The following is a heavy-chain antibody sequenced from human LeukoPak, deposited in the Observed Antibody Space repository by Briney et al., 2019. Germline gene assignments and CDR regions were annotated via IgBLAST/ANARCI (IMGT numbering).Heavy chain of an antibody. CDR3: ARVSGRIQVWPQPFGDGLDV. Sequence: GGSLRLSCAASRLTFSNYVMGWVRQAPGKGLECVSAISGDGRSTYYADSVKGRFTISRENSKITLYLQMNSLRAEDTAIYYCARVSGRIQVWPQPFGDGLDVWGQGTTVTVSS. V-gene: IGHV3-23*01. J-gene: IGHJ6*02. D-gene: IGHD3-10*01. CDR2: ISGDGRST. CDR1: RLTFSNYV.